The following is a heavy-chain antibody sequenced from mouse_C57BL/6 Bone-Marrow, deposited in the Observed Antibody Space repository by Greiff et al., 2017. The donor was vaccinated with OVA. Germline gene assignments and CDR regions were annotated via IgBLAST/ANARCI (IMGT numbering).Heavy chain of an antibody. CDR3: AKKGDYDENYAMDY. J-gene: IGHJ4*01. D-gene: IGHD2-4*01. CDR2: IWRGGST. CDR1: GFSLTSYG. V-gene: IGHV2-5*01. Sequence: QVQLKESGPGLVQPSQSLSITCTVSGFSLTSYGVHWVRQSPGKGLEWLGVIWRGGSTDYNAAFMSRLSITKDNSKSQVFFKMNSLQADDTAIYYCAKKGDYDENYAMDYWGQGTSVTVSS.